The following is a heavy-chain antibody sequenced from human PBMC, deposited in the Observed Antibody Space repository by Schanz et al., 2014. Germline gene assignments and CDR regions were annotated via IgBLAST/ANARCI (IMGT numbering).Heavy chain of an antibody. CDR2: MNPTTGNR. CDR3: AIRYGDRPL. J-gene: IGHJ4*02. CDR1: GYTFTSYY. D-gene: IGHD4-17*01. V-gene: IGHV1-8*02. Sequence: QVQLVQSGAEVKKPGASVKVSCKASGYTFTSYYMHWVRQATGQGLEWMGWMNPTTGNRGYAQNFQVVVTMTRDTSLKTAYMEMTDLKLEDARLYCCAIRYGDRPLWGQGTLIAVSS.